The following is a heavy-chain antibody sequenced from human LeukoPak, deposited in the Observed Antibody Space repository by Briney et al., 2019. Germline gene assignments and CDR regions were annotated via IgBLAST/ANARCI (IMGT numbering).Heavy chain of an antibody. D-gene: IGHD5-18*01. CDR2: IYHSGST. CDR3: ARWEYSYGLSGLDY. CDR1: GYSISSGYY. Sequence: SETLSLTCTVSGYSISSGYYWGWIRQPPGKGLEWIGSIYHSGSTYYNPSLKSRVAISVDTSKNQFSLKLSSVTAADTAVYYCARWEYSYGLSGLDYWGQGTLVTVSS. V-gene: IGHV4-38-2*02. J-gene: IGHJ4*02.